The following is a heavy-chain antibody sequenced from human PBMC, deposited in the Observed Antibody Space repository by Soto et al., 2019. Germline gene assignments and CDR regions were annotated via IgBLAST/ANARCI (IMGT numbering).Heavy chain of an antibody. CDR2: IDHSGIT. CDR3: ARGVSVALAVQGGAPDKNYFDS. Sequence: SETLSLTCAVSGGSFSGFYWTWIRQSPRKGLEWIGEIDHSGITNHNTALQSRATMSVDTSKNQFSLKLRSLPAADTAVYYCARGVSVALAVQGGAPDKNYFDSWSQETLVT. J-gene: IGHJ4*02. CDR1: GGSFSGFY. V-gene: IGHV4-34*04. D-gene: IGHD1-26*01.